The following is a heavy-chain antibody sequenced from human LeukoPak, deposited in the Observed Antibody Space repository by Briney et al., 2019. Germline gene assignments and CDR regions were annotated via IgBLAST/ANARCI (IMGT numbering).Heavy chain of an antibody. V-gene: IGHV4-4*07. CDR2: IYSTGST. CDR1: GGSICSYY. CDR3: ARQIASAGTSGLDF. J-gene: IGHJ4*02. D-gene: IGHD6-13*01. Sequence: SESPSLTCTVSGGSICSYYWSWIRQPAGKELEWIGRIYSTGSTNYNPSLTSRVTMSVDTSKNRFSLRLRSVTAANTAVNSCARQIASAGTSGLDFWGQEALVTVPS.